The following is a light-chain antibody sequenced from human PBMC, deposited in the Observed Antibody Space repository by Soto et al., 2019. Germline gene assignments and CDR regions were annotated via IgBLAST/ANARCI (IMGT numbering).Light chain of an antibody. V-gene: IGKV3-20*01. Sequence: EIVLTQSPGTLSLSPGERATLSCRASQSVSSTYLAWYQQEPGQAPRLLIYGASSRATGIPDRFSGSGSGTDCTLTINRLEPEDFAVYFCQQYATSPYTFGPGTKLEIK. CDR1: QSVSSTY. CDR2: GAS. J-gene: IGKJ2*01. CDR3: QQYATSPYT.